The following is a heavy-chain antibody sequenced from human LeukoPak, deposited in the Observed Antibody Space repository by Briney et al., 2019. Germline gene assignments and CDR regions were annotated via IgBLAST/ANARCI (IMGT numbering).Heavy chain of an antibody. V-gene: IGHV1-2*02. J-gene: IGHJ2*01. Sequence: ASVKVSCKASGYTFTGYYIHWVRQAPGEGLEWMGWINPDSGSTNYAQKFQGRVTMTRDTSISTGYMELSRLRSDDTAVYYCARCPKQVGFAYWHFDLWGRGTLVTVSS. D-gene: IGHD1-26*01. CDR3: ARCPKQVGFAYWHFDL. CDR2: INPDSGST. CDR1: GYTFTGYY.